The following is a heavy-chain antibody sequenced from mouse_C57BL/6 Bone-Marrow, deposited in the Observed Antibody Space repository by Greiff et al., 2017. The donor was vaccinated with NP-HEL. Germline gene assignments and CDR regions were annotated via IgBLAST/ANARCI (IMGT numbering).Heavy chain of an antibody. CDR2: IYPSDSET. V-gene: IGHV1-61*01. Sequence: QVQLQQPGAELVRPGSSVKLSCKASGYTFTSYWMDWVKQRPGKGLEWIGNIYPSDSETHYNQKFKDKATLTVDKSSSTAYMQRSSLTSEDSAVYYCARGDYGSSYRFAYWGQGTLVTVSA. D-gene: IGHD1-1*01. J-gene: IGHJ3*01. CDR1: GYTFTSYW. CDR3: ARGDYGSSYRFAY.